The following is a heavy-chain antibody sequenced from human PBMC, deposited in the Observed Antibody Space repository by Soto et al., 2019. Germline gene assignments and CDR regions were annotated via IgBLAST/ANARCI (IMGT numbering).Heavy chain of an antibody. Sequence: SETRSLTWAVYGGTFSGYVWTWVRQPPGKGLGWMGEIEHNGNNNINPSLKSRVTLSVDNSKNQISLTLTSVTAADTAVYYCARDFRYFPYWGHGTLVTVSS. D-gene: IGHD3-10*01. J-gene: IGHJ4*03. CDR2: IEHNGNN. CDR3: ARDFRYFPY. CDR1: GGTFSGYV. V-gene: IGHV4-34*01.